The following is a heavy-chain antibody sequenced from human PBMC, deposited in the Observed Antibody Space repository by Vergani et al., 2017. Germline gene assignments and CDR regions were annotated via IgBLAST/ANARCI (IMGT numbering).Heavy chain of an antibody. D-gene: IGHD2-2*01. J-gene: IGHJ6*02. Sequence: EVQLLESGGGLVQPGGSLRLSCAASGFTFSSYAMSWVRQAPGKGLEWVSSISSSSSYIYYADSVKGRFTISRDNAKNSLYLQMNSLRAEDTAVYYCARDALDPYRLLALYYYYGMDVWGQGTTVTVSS. V-gene: IGHV3-21*01. CDR2: ISSSSSYI. CDR1: GFTFSSYA. CDR3: ARDALDPYRLLALYYYYGMDV.